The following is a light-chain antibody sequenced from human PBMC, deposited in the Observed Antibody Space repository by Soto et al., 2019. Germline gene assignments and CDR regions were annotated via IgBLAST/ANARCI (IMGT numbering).Light chain of an antibody. V-gene: IGLV1-40*01. CDR1: SSNIGAGYD. Sequence: SALTQPPSVSGAPGQRVTISCTGTSSNIGAGYDVLWYQQLPGTAPKLLIYGNSNRPSGVPDRFSGSKSGTSASLAITGLQAEDEADYYCQSFDSSLSGLEVFGTGTKVTVL. CDR3: QSFDSSLSGLEV. J-gene: IGLJ1*01. CDR2: GNS.